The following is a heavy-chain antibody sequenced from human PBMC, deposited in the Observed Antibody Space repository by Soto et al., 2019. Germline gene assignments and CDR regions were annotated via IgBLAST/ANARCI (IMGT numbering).Heavy chain of an antibody. V-gene: IGHV1-69*13. J-gene: IGHJ5*02. CDR3: ARGGCSVGSCYPRCVDWFDP. CDR2: IIPIFGTA. Sequence: SVKVSCKASGGTFSSYAISWVRQAPGQGLEWMGGIIPIFGTANYAQKFQGRVTITADESTSTAYMELSSLRSEDTAVYYCARGGCSVGSCYPRCVDWFDPWSQGSLVTVSS. CDR1: GGTFSSYA. D-gene: IGHD2-15*01.